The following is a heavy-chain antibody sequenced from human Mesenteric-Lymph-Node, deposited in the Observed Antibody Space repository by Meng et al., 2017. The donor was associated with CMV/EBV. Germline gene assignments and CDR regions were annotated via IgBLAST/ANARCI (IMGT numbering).Heavy chain of an antibody. Sequence: SVKVSCKASENTFSNYGLSWVRQAPGQGLEWMGSFIPILNTAEYTRKFQGRVTITADKLSTTTHLELSSLTSGDTAVYYCARSPSILVGHSEIDLWGQGTLVTVSS. J-gene: IGHJ5*02. CDR1: ENTFSNYG. D-gene: IGHD3-22*01. CDR3: ARSPSILVGHSEIDL. CDR2: FIPILNTA. V-gene: IGHV1-69*10.